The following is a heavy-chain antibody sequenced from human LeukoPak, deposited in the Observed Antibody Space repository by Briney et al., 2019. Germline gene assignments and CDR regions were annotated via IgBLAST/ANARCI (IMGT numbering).Heavy chain of an antibody. CDR1: GFTFSSYW. J-gene: IGHJ4*02. D-gene: IGHD3-22*01. CDR2: IKQDGSEK. CDR3: ARVEGFYDSSGYYD. V-gene: IGHV3-7*01. Sequence: GGSLRLSCAASGFTFSSYWMSWVRQAPGKGLEWVANIKQDGSEKYYVDSVKGRFTISRDNAKNSLYLQMNSLRAEDTAVYYCARVEGFYDSSGYYDWGQGTLVTVSS.